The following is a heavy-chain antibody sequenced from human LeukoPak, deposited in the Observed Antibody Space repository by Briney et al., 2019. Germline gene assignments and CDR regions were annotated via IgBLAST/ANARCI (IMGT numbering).Heavy chain of an antibody. CDR1: GFFFGAYA. CDR3: ARDQLGGDPDDYYYYYMDV. V-gene: IGHV3-49*03. CDR2: IRSKTYGGAI. J-gene: IGHJ6*03. Sequence: GGSLRLSCTTSGFFFGAYAMSWFRQAPVKGLEWVGFIRSKTYGGAIEYAASVKGRFTISRDDSKGIAYLQMNSLKTEDTAVYYCARDQLGGDPDDYYYYYMDVWGKGTTVTVSS. D-gene: IGHD4-17*01.